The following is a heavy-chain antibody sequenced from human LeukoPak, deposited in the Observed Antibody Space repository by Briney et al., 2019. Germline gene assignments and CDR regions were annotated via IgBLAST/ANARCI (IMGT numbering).Heavy chain of an antibody. J-gene: IGHJ4*02. D-gene: IGHD3-16*02. CDR3: ARAPYDYVWGSYRREYYFDY. CDR1: GFTFSSYA. CDR2: IRDSGSST. Sequence: GGALRLSCAASGFTFSSYAMSWVRQAPGKGLEWVSAIRDSGSSTHYADSVKGRFTISRDNAKNSLYLQMNSLRAEDTAVYYCARAPYDYVWGSYRREYYFDYWGQGTLVTVSS. V-gene: IGHV3-23*01.